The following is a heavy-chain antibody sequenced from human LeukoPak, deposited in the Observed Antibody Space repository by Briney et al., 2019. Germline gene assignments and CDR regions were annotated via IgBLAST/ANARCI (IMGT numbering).Heavy chain of an antibody. D-gene: IGHD2/OR15-2a*01. V-gene: IGHV3-48*01. Sequence: GGSLRLSCAASGFTFSSYSMNWVRQAPGKGLEWVSYISSSSSTIYYADSVKGRFTISRDNAKNSLYLQMYSLRAEDTAVYYCARDLEYLGWDYWGQGTLVTVSS. CDR3: ARDLEYLGWDY. J-gene: IGHJ4*02. CDR1: GFTFSSYS. CDR2: ISSSSSTI.